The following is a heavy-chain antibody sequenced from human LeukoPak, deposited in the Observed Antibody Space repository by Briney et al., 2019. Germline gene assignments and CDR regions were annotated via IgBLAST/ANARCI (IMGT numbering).Heavy chain of an antibody. J-gene: IGHJ5*02. CDR1: GYTFDHEY. V-gene: IGHV1-2*02. CDR2: INPNNGVT. D-gene: IGHD1-1*01. Sequence: ASVKVSCKASGYTFDHEYIHWVRQAPGLGVEGMGWINPNNGVTKYAQRFQGRVTMTRDTSISTAYMELSRLRSDDSAVYYCARRVQKQVRTNWFDPWGQGTLVTVSS. CDR3: ARRVQKQVRTNWFDP.